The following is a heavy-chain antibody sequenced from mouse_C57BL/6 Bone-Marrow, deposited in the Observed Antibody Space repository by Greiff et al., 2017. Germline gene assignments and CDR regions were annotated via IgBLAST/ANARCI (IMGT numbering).Heavy chain of an antibody. D-gene: IGHD1-1*02. CDR1: GYTFTSYW. V-gene: IGHV1-7*01. CDR2: INPSSGYT. Sequence: QVQLQQSGAELAKPGASVKLSCKASGYTFTSYWMHWVKQRPGQGLEWIGYINPSSGYTKYNQKFKDKATLTADKSSSADYMQLSSLTYEDSAVYYCGRRVYGAWFAYWGQGTLVTVSA. CDR3: GRRVYGAWFAY. J-gene: IGHJ3*01.